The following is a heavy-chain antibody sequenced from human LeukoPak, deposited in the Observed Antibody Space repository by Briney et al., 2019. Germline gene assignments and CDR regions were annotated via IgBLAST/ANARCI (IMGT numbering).Heavy chain of an antibody. CDR3: AKNQGRGQSYDSSGYYLWYFDY. CDR2: ISYDGSNK. D-gene: IGHD3-22*01. V-gene: IGHV3-30*18. Sequence: GGSLRLSCAASGFTFSSYAMHWVRQPPGKGLEWVAVISYDGSNKYYPDSVKGGSTIFSTNYKNTLYLQMNSLGAEDTAVYYCAKNQGRGQSYDSSGYYLWYFDYWGQGTLVTVSS. J-gene: IGHJ4*02. CDR1: GFTFSSYA.